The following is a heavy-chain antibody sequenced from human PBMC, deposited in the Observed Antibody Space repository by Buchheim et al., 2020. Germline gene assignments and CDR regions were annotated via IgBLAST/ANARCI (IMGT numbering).Heavy chain of an antibody. J-gene: IGHJ6*02. CDR1: GYTFTGYY. CDR3: ARDRHYPERLRFLEWLNLDV. Sequence: QVQLVQSGAEVKKPGASVKVSCKASGYTFTGYYMHWVRQAPGQGLEWMGWINPNSGGTNYAQKFQGWVTMTRDTSIRTAYMELSRLRSDDTAVYYCARDRHYPERLRFLEWLNLDVWGQGTT. D-gene: IGHD3-3*01. CDR2: INPNSGGT. V-gene: IGHV1-2*04.